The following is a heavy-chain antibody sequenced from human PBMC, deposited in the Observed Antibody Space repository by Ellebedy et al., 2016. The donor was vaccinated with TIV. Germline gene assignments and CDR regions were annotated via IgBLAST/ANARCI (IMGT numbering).Heavy chain of an antibody. CDR1: GFTVSG. V-gene: IGHV3-30*02. CDR2: IRSDGSAK. Sequence: GGSLRLSCAASGFTVSGMHWVRQAPGKGLEWVAFIRSDGSAKYYADSAKGRFTISRDDSKNTLYLQMSSLRLEDTAVYYCVKGAYPVPTVMAVWGQGTTVIVSS. CDR3: VKGAYPVPTVMAV. D-gene: IGHD4-17*01. J-gene: IGHJ6*02.